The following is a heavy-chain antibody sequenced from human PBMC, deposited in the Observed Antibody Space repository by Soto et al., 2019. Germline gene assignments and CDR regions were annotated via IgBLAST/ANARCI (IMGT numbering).Heavy chain of an antibody. CDR1: GFTFSNAW. D-gene: IGHD3-22*01. CDR2: IKSKTDGGTT. Sequence: PGGSLRLSCAASGFTFSNAWMSWVRQAPGKGLEWVGRIKSKTDGGTTDYAAPVKGRFTISRDDSKNTLYLQMNSLKTEDTAVYYCTTDILPSYYYDSSGYLEIDYWGQGTLVTVSS. J-gene: IGHJ4*02. V-gene: IGHV3-15*01. CDR3: TTDILPSYYYDSSGYLEIDY.